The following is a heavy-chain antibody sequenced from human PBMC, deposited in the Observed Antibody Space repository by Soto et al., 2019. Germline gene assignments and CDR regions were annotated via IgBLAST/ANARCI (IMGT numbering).Heavy chain of an antibody. Sequence: QVQLVQSGAEVKKPGSSVKVSCKASGGTFSSYAISWVRQAPGQGLEWMGEIIPIFGTANYAQKFQGRVTITADESTRTAYMELSSLRSEDTAVYYCARDRGPSSGYYPYWFDPWGPGTLVTVSS. V-gene: IGHV1-69*12. CDR3: ARDRGPSSGYYPYWFDP. CDR1: GGTFSSYA. CDR2: IIPIFGTA. J-gene: IGHJ5*02. D-gene: IGHD3-22*01.